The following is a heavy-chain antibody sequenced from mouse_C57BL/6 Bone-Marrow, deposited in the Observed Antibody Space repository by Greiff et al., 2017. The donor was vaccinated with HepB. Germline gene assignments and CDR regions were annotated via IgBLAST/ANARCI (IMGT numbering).Heavy chain of an antibody. J-gene: IGHJ3*01. D-gene: IGHD4-1*01. CDR3: ARGLTGTRWFAY. CDR1: GFTFSSYG. V-gene: IGHV5-6*01. Sequence: EVMLVESGGDLVKPGGSLKLSCAASGFTFSSYGMSWVRQTPDKRLEWVATISSGGSYTYYPDSVKGRFTISRDNAKNTLYLQMSSLKSEDTAMYYCARGLTGTRWFAYWGQGTLVTVSA. CDR2: ISSGGSYT.